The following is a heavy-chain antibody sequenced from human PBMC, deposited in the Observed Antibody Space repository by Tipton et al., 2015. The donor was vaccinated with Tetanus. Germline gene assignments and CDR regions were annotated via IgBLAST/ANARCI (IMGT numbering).Heavy chain of an antibody. Sequence: GLVKPSETLSLTCTVSGGSISSYYWSWIRQPPGKGLEWIGYIYYSGSTNYNPSLKSRVTISVDTSKNQFSLKLSSVTAADTAVYYCARGKHTVTFDYWGQGTLVTVSS. D-gene: IGHD4-17*01. CDR3: ARGKHTVTFDY. V-gene: IGHV4-59*12. CDR1: GGSISSYY. J-gene: IGHJ4*02. CDR2: IYYSGST.